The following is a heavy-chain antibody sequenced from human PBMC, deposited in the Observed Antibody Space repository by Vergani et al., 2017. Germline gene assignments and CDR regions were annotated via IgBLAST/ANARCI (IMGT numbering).Heavy chain of an antibody. D-gene: IGHD6-13*01. CDR1: GGSISSGDYY. J-gene: IGHJ4*02. Sequence: QVQLQESGPGLVKPSQTLYLTCTVSGGSISSGDYYWSWIRQPPGKGLEWIGYIHYSGITYYNSSLKSRVTISVDTSKNQFSLDLKSVAAADTAVYYGDRMTAAGPKTNFDYWGQGTLVTVSS. CDR3: DRMTAAGPKTNFDY. CDR2: IHYSGIT. V-gene: IGHV4-30-4*08.